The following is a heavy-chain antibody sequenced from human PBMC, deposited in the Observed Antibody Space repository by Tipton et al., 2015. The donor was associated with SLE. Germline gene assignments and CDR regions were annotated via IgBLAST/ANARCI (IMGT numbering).Heavy chain of an antibody. CDR1: GASISSGSYY. Sequence: TLSLTCTVSGASISSGSYYWAWIRPSAGKGLEWVGHIYTTGNTDYNPSLKSRVTISADTSENQFSLKLRSVTAADSAVYYCARSAIFGVIMGGYFDYWGQGTLVTVSS. CDR3: ARSAIFGVIMGGYFDY. V-gene: IGHV4-61*09. D-gene: IGHD3-3*01. J-gene: IGHJ4*02. CDR2: IYTTGNT.